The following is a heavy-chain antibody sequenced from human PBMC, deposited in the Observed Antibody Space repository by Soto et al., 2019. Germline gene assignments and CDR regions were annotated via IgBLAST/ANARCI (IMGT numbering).Heavy chain of an antibody. CDR3: ARVTLKAGNWFDP. J-gene: IGHJ5*02. CDR2: SSTYNGNT. Sequence: SVKVSCKASGYTFINYGISWVRQAPGQGLEWMGWSSTYNGNTNYAQKFQGRVTLTTDTSTSTAYMELRSLRSDDTAVYYCARVTLKAGNWFDPWGQGTLVTLS. V-gene: IGHV1-18*04. CDR1: GYTFINYG.